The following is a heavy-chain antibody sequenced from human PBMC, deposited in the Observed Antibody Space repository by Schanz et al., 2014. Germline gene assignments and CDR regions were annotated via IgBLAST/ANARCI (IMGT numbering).Heavy chain of an antibody. J-gene: IGHJ4*02. CDR3: ARSVGMVRRYFDS. CDR1: GGSISNANW. CDR2: VYHSGGT. V-gene: IGHV4-4*02. Sequence: QVQLQESGPGLVKPSGTLSLTCAVSGGSISNANWWSWVRQPPGKGLQWIGEVYHSGGTNYNPSLRSRVPIPLDVSKNQFSLRLTSVTAADTAVYYCARSVGMVRRYFDSWGQGNLVTVSS. D-gene: IGHD5-18*01.